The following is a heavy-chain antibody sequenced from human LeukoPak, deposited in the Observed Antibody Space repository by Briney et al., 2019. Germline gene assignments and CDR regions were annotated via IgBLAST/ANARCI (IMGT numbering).Heavy chain of an antibody. CDR1: AYTFATYG. J-gene: IGHJ5*02. D-gene: IGHD4-23*01. Sequence: GASVKVSCKASAYTFATYGISWVRQAPGQGLEWMGWIYPNNGKTYFTQKFQARVTMTTDSSTSTVYMDMRSLRSDDTAVYYCARTETTVVTSWFDPWGQGTLVTVSS. V-gene: IGHV1-18*01. CDR3: ARTETTVVTSWFDP. CDR2: IYPNNGKT.